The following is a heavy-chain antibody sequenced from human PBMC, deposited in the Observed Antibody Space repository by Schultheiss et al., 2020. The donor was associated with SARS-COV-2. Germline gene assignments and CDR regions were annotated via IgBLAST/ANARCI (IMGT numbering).Heavy chain of an antibody. CDR1: GGSISSYY. D-gene: IGHD3-16*02. V-gene: IGHV4-59*12. J-gene: IGHJ6*02. Sequence: SETLSLTCTVSGGSISSYYWSWIRQPPGKGLEWIGYIYYSGSTNYNPSLKSRVTISVDTSKNQFSLKLSSVTAADTAVYYCAFGGDDYFWGSYRSSYYYYGMDVWGQGTTVTVSS. CDR2: IYYSGST. CDR3: AFGGDDYFWGSYRSSYYYYGMDV.